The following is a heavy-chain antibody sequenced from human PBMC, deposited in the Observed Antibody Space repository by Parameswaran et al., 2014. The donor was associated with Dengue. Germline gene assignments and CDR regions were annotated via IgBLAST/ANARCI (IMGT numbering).Heavy chain of an antibody. Sequence: KWIRQPPGKGLEWVSYISSSSSTIYYADSVKGRFTISRDNAKNSLYLQMNSLRAEDTAVYYCARDTGAEAVAGINDYWGQGTLVTVSS. CDR3: ARDTGAEAVAGINDY. CDR2: ISSSSSTI. V-gene: IGHV3-48*01. D-gene: IGHD6-19*01. J-gene: IGHJ4*02.